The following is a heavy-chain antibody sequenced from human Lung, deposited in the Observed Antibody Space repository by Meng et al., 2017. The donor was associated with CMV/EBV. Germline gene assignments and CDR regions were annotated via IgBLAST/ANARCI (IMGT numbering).Heavy chain of an antibody. D-gene: IGHD6-13*01. Sequence: GESLKISCAASGFTFSSYGMHWVRQAPGKGLEWVAFIRYGGSNKNYADSVKGRFTISRDNSKNTLYLQMNSLRSEDTAVYYCAKGAQQPIFDYWGQGTLVTVSS. CDR2: IRYGGSNK. V-gene: IGHV3-30*02. J-gene: IGHJ4*02. CDR1: GFTFSSYG. CDR3: AKGAQQPIFDY.